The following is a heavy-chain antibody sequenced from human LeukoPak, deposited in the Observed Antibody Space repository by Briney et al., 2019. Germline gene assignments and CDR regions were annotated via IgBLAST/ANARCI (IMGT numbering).Heavy chain of an antibody. J-gene: IGHJ4*02. D-gene: IGHD4-17*01. CDR1: GGSVSSGHYY. V-gene: IGHV4-61*01. Sequence: PSETLSLTCTVSGGSVSSGHYYWSWIQQPPGKGLEWIGYMFYIVTTNYNPSLKSRVTISADTSRNQFSLKLSSVTAADTAVYYCARVQFNGDYGSYYLDYWGQGTLFTVSS. CDR3: ARVQFNGDYGSYYLDY. CDR2: MFYIVTT.